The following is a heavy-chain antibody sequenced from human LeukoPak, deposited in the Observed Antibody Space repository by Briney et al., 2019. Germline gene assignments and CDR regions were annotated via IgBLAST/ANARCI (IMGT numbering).Heavy chain of an antibody. CDR2: IRTKSSSYAT. CDR1: GFTFSGSD. CDR3: STFDNSGYYNGAFYAY. Sequence: GGSLNLSCAASGFTFSGSDMHWVRQASGKGLEWVGRIRTKSSSYATAYSASVKGRFTISRDDSKNTVYLQMISLKSEDTAVYYCSTFDNSGYYNGAFYAYWGRGILVSASS. J-gene: IGHJ4*02. D-gene: IGHD3-22*01. V-gene: IGHV3-73*01.